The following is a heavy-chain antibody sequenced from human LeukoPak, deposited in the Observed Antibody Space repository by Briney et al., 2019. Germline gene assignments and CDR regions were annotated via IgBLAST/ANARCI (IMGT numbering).Heavy chain of an antibody. CDR3: ARDRSYYGSGSMGYYYYYGMDV. Sequence: ASVKVSCRASGGTFCSYAISWVRQAPGQGLEWMGGIIPIFGTANYAQKFQGRVTITADESTSTAYMELSSLRPEDTAVYYCARDRSYYGSGSMGYYYYYGMDVWGKGTTVTVSS. CDR1: GGTFCSYA. J-gene: IGHJ6*04. V-gene: IGHV1-69*13. CDR2: IIPIFGTA. D-gene: IGHD3-10*01.